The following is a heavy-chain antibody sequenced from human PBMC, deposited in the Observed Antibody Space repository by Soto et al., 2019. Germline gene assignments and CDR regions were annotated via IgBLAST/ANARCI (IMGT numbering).Heavy chain of an antibody. Sequence: QVQLQESGPGLVKPSQTLALTCTVSGGSISSGDFYWSWIRQPPGKGLEWFGYIYFGGNAYYNPALTSRVAMSVDTSKNQFSLKLNSVTAADTAVYFCARTPPPYLWHGMDVWGQGTTVTVSS. CDR1: GGSISSGDFY. V-gene: IGHV4-30-4*01. J-gene: IGHJ6*02. D-gene: IGHD3-16*01. CDR2: IYFGGNA. CDR3: ARTPPPYLWHGMDV.